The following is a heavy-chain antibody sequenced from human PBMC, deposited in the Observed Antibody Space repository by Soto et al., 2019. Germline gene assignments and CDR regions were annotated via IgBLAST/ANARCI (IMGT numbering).Heavy chain of an antibody. Sequence: ASVKGSCKASGYTFTSYYMHLVRQAPGQGLEWMGIINPSGGSTRYAQKFQGRVTMTRDTSTSTVYMELSSLRSEDTAVYYCARGLIYDSSGYYFDYWGQGTLVTVSS. CDR2: INPSGGST. D-gene: IGHD3-22*01. CDR1: GYTFTSYY. J-gene: IGHJ4*02. V-gene: IGHV1-46*01. CDR3: ARGLIYDSSGYYFDY.